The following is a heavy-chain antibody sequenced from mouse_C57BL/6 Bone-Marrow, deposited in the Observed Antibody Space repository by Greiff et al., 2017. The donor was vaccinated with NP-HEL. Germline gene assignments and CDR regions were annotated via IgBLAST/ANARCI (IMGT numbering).Heavy chain of an antibody. D-gene: IGHD3-1*01. Sequence: QVQLQQPGAELVKPGASVKLSCKASGYTFTSYWMHWVKQRPGQGLEWIGMIHPNSGSTNYNEKFKSKATLTVDKSSSTAYMQLSSLTSEDSAVYYCARRGGSGWFADWGKGTLVTVSA. CDR1: GYTFTSYW. J-gene: IGHJ3*01. CDR2: IHPNSGST. V-gene: IGHV1-64*01. CDR3: ARRGGSGWFAD.